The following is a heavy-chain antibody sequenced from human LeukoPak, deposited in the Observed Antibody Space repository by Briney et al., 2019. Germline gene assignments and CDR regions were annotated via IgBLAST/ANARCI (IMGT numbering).Heavy chain of an antibody. D-gene: IGHD1-1*01. Sequence: ASVKVSCKASGFSFPSYGISWVRQAPGQGLEWIGWITAYDGDTNYAQKFQGRVTMATDTSTSTASMELWSLRSDDTAVYYCARDYQLPSDPDVFDIWGQGTVVTVSS. CDR3: ARDYQLPSDPDVFDI. V-gene: IGHV1-18*01. CDR2: ITAYDGDT. J-gene: IGHJ3*02. CDR1: GFSFPSYG.